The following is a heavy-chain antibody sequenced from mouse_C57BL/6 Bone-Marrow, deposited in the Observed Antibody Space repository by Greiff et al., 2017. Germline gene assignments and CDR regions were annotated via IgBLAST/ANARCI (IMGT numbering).Heavy chain of an antibody. CDR2: IDPENGDT. V-gene: IGHV14-4*01. CDR1: GFNIKDDY. Sequence: VQLQQSGAELVRPGASVKLSCTASGFNIKDDYMHWVKQRPEQGLEWIGWIDPENGDTEYASKFQGKATITADTSSNTAYLQLSSLTSEDTAVYYCTTSGKDYWGQGTTRTVSS. D-gene: IGHD3-1*01. CDR3: TTSGKDY. J-gene: IGHJ2*01.